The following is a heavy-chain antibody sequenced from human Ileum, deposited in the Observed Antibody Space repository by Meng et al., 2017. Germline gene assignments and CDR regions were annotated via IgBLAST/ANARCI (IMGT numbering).Heavy chain of an antibody. CDR3: ARDPRDGWELSLDY. V-gene: IGHV1-18*01. J-gene: IGHJ4*02. Sequence: ASVQVSCKASGYTFTSYGISWVRQAPGQGLEWMGWISAYNGNTNYAQKLQGRVTMTTDTSTSTAYMELRSLRSDDTAVYYCARDPRDGWELSLDYWGQGTLVTVSS. D-gene: IGHD1-26*01. CDR1: GYTFTSYG. CDR2: ISAYNGNT.